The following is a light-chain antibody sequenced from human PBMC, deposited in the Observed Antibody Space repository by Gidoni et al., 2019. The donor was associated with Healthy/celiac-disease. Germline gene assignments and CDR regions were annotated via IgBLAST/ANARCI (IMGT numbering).Light chain of an antibody. CDR1: PSVSSY. Sequence: EIVLTHSPATLSLSPGERATLSCRASPSVSSYLAWYQQKPGQAPRLLIYDASNRATGIPARFSGSGSGTDFTLTISSLEPEDFAVYYCQQRSNWPRATFGQGTRLEIK. J-gene: IGKJ5*01. CDR3: QQRSNWPRAT. CDR2: DAS. V-gene: IGKV3-11*01.